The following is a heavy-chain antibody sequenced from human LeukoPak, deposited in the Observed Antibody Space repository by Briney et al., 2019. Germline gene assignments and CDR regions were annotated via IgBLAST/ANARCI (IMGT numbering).Heavy chain of an antibody. D-gene: IGHD1-26*01. CDR2: ISSSGGST. J-gene: IGHJ4*02. CDR3: VRQQTSHGSFDY. V-gene: IGHV3-23*01. Sequence: GESLRLSCAASGFTFNSYVMSWVRQAPGKGLEWVSAISSSGGSTYYADSVKGRFTISRDNSKNTLYLQMNSPRAEDTAVYYCVRQQTSHGSFDYWGQGTLVTVSS. CDR1: GFTFNSYV.